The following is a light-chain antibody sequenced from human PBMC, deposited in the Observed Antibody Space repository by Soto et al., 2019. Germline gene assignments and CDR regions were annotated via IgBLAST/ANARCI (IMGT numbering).Light chain of an antibody. CDR2: GAS. J-gene: IGKJ1*01. Sequence: EIVVTQSPDTLSLSPGERATLSCRASQSVSSKLAWYQQKPGQAPRLLIYGASSGATGIPDRFSGSGSGTDFTLTISRLEPEDFAVYYCQQYGSSLWTFGQGTKVDIK. V-gene: IGKV3-20*01. CDR3: QQYGSSLWT. CDR1: QSVSSK.